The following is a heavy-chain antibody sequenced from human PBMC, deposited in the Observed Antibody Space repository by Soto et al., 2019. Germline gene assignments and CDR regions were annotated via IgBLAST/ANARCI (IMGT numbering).Heavy chain of an antibody. D-gene: IGHD6-13*01. V-gene: IGHV4-4*07. J-gene: IGHJ4*02. CDR3: AGEAYSREYFDY. CDR2: IYTSGST. CDR1: GGSISSYD. Sequence: KPXETLSIPLTVSGGSISSYDWGWIRQPAGKGLEWIGRIYTSGSTNYNPSLKSRVTMSLDTSKNQFSLKLSSVTAADAAVYYCAGEAYSREYFDYWGQGTLVTVSS.